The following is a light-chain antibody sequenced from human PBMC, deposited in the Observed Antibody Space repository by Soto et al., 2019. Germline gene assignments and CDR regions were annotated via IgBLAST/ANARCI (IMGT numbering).Light chain of an antibody. CDR1: QGISSY. V-gene: IGKV1D-8*01. Sequence: VIWMTQSASLLSASTKDVVTISCLMSQGISSYLAWYQQKPGKAPELLIYAASTLQSGVPSRFSGSRSGTDCTLTISCLQSEDFPTYYCQQYYSFPRTFDQGTKVDIK. CDR3: QQYYSFPRT. J-gene: IGKJ1*01. CDR2: AAS.